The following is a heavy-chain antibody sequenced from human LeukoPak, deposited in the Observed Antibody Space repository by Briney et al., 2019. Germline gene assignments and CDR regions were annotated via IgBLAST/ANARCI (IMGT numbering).Heavy chain of an antibody. D-gene: IGHD6-6*01. J-gene: IGHJ4*02. Sequence: NPSQTLSLTCTVSGGSISSGGYYWSWIRQHPGKGLEWMGHIYYSGTSFYNPSLTSRVTISVDTSKNQFSLKLTSVNDADTAVYYCARIERSSYSLGFDYWGQGTLVTVSS. CDR3: ARIERSSYSLGFDY. V-gene: IGHV4-31*03. CDR2: IYYSGTS. CDR1: GGSISSGGYY.